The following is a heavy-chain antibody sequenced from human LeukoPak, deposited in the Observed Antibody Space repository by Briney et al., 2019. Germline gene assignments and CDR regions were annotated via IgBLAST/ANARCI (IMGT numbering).Heavy chain of an antibody. Sequence: SQTVSLTCTVSGGSISSGGYYWSWIRQHPGKGLEWIGYIYYSGSTYYNPSLKSRVTISVDTSKNQFSLKLSSVTAADTAVYYCARERLSSGYFDYWGQGTLVTVSS. CDR1: GGSISSGGYY. D-gene: IGHD3-22*01. V-gene: IGHV4-31*03. CDR3: ARERLSSGYFDY. CDR2: IYYSGST. J-gene: IGHJ4*02.